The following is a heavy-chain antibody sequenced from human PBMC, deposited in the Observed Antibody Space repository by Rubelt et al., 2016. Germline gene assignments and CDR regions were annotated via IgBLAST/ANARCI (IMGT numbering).Heavy chain of an antibody. V-gene: IGHV3-21*01. CDR2: VSSGSRYI. D-gene: IGHD1-14*01. CDR3: AKGSRGAATGANFDY. J-gene: IGHJ4*02. Sequence: GLEWVSSVSSGSRYIYYADSVKGRFTISRDDAKNSLYLQMNGLRAEDTAVYYCAKGSRGAATGANFDYWGQGTLVTVSS.